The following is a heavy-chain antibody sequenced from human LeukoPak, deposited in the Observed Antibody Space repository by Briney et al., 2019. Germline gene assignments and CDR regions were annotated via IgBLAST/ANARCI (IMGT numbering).Heavy chain of an antibody. J-gene: IGHJ1*01. CDR1: GFTFSSYG. CDR3: ARDYPGYCSGGSCYSADFQH. Sequence: PGGSLRLSCAASGFTFSSYGMHWVRQAPGKGLEWVANIKQDGSEKYYVDSVKGRFTISRDNAKNSLYLQMNSLRAEDTAVYYCARDYPGYCSGGSCYSADFQHWGQGTLVTVSS. V-gene: IGHV3-7*01. CDR2: IKQDGSEK. D-gene: IGHD2-15*01.